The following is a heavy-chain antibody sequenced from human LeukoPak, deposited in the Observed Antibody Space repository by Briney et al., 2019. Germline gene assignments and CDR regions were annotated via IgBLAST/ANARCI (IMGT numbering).Heavy chain of an antibody. Sequence: GGSPRLSCAASGFTFSSYAMSWVRQAPGKGLEWVSSISGSGDNTYYADSVKGRFTISRDNSKNTLFLQMNSLKADDTAVYYCAKGGGGVLASWGQGTLVTVSS. J-gene: IGHJ4*02. CDR1: GFTFSSYA. CDR3: AKGGGGVLAS. CDR2: ISGSGDNT. D-gene: IGHD3-16*01. V-gene: IGHV3-23*01.